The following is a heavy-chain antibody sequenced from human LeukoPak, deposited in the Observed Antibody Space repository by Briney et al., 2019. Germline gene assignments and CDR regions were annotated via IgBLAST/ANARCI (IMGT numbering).Heavy chain of an antibody. V-gene: IGHV3-23*01. CDR3: GKPYDSSGYYLTDY. J-gene: IGHJ4*02. Sequence: HPGGSLRLSCAASGFTFSSYAMSWVRQAPGKGLEWVSAISGSGGSTYYADSVKGRFTISRDNSKNTLYLQMNSLRAEDTAVYYCGKPYDSSGYYLTDYWGQGTLVTVSS. CDR1: GFTFSSYA. D-gene: IGHD3-22*01. CDR2: ISGSGGST.